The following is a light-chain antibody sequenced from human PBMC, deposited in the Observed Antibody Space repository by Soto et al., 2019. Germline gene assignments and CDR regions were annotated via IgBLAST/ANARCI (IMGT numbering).Light chain of an antibody. V-gene: IGKV1-39*01. CDR1: QSINSY. CDR3: QQSYSTPLT. CDR2: AAS. Sequence: DIQMTQSPSSLSASVGDRVTITCRASQSINSYLNWYQQKPGKAPKLLIHAASSLQGGVPSRFSGSGSGTDFTLTISSLRPEDFATYYCQQSYSTPLTFGGGTKVDIK. J-gene: IGKJ4*01.